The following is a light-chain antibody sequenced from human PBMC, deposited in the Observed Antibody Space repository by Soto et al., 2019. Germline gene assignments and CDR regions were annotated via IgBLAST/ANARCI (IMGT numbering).Light chain of an antibody. Sequence: EIVLTQSPGTLSLSPGERATLSCRASQYVTSSYLAWYQQKPGQAPRLLIYGVASRATGIPDRFSGSGSGTDFTLTISRLEPEDFAVYYCQQYGSSPFTFGPGTKVNIK. V-gene: IGKV3-20*01. CDR2: GVA. CDR3: QQYGSSPFT. J-gene: IGKJ3*01. CDR1: QYVTSSY.